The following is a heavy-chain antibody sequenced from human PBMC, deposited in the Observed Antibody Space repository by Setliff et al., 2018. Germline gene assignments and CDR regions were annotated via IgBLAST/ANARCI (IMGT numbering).Heavy chain of an antibody. CDR2: VNDDGSSA. D-gene: IGHD3-9*01. CDR1: GFTFSTYW. V-gene: IGHV3-74*03. J-gene: IGHJ6*02. CDR3: ARAYYGTVNGYSSYYGLDV. Sequence: GGSLRLSCAASGFTFSTYWMHWVRQDPGKGLVWVSRVNDDGSSAMYADSVKGRFTMSRDNAKNTLYLQMNSLRAEDTAVYYCARAYYGTVNGYSSYYGLDVWGQGTTVTVSS.